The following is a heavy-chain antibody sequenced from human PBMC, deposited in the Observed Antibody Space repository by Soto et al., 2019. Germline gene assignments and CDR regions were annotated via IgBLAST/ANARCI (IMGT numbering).Heavy chain of an antibody. J-gene: IGHJ4*02. D-gene: IGHD5-12*01. V-gene: IGHV4-34*01. CDR2: INHSGST. Sequence: SETLSLTCAVYGGSFSGYYWSWIRQPPGKGLEWIGEINHSGSTNYNPSLKSRVTISVDTSKNQFSLKLSSVTAADTAVYYCATGLLVAAPPKNWGQGTLVTVSS. CDR1: GGSFSGYY. CDR3: ATGLLVAAPPKN.